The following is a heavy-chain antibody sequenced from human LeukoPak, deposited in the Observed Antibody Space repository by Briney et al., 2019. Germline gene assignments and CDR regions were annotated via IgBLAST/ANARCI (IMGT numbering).Heavy chain of an antibody. V-gene: IGHV4-59*01. CDR3: ATSLYSNGWYSFDF. CDR1: GASIGSYY. CDR2: IYYSGSA. J-gene: IGHJ3*01. Sequence: SETLSLTCTVSGASIGSYYWSWIRQPPGKGLEWIGYIYYSGSAHSNPSLKSRVTISVDTSKNQFSLKLSSVSAADTAVYYCATSLYSNGWYSFDFWGQGTMVTGYS. D-gene: IGHD6-13*01.